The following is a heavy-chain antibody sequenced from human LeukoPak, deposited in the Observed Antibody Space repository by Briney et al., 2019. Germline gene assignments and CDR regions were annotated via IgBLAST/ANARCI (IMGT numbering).Heavy chain of an antibody. J-gene: IGHJ4*02. D-gene: IGHD3-22*01. CDR2: INHSGST. CDR3: AREPLSGSGYYSFDY. CDR1: GGSFSGYY. Sequence: SETLSLTCAVYGGSFSGYYWSWIRQPPGKGLEWIGEINHSGSTNYNPSLKSRVTISVDTSKNQFSLKLSSVTAADTAVYYCAREPLSGSGYYSFDYWGRGTLVTVSS. V-gene: IGHV4-34*01.